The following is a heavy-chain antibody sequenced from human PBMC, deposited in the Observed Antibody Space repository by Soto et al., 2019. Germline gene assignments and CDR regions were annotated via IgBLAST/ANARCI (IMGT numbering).Heavy chain of an antibody. CDR2: ISAYNGNT. D-gene: IGHD6-19*01. Sequence: ASVKGSCKASGYTFTSYGISWVRQSPEQGLEWMGLISAYNGNTNYAQKLQGRVTMTTDTSTSTAYMELRSLRAEDTAVYYCAKDAIIAVAGTGWFDPWGQGTLVTVSS. CDR3: AKDAIIAVAGTGWFDP. J-gene: IGHJ5*02. V-gene: IGHV1-18*04. CDR1: GYTFTSYG.